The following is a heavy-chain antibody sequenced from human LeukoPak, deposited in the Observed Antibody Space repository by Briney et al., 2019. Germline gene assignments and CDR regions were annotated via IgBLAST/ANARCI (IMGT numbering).Heavy chain of an antibody. Sequence: GASVKVSCKASGYTFTSYGISWVRQAPGQGLEWMGWISAYNGNTNYAQKLQGRVTMTTDTSTSTAYMELRSLRSDDTAVYYCACFPSPYGEDYYYGVDVWGQGTTVTVSS. V-gene: IGHV1-18*01. J-gene: IGHJ6*02. D-gene: IGHD4-17*01. CDR2: ISAYNGNT. CDR3: ACFPSPYGEDYYYGVDV. CDR1: GYTFTSYG.